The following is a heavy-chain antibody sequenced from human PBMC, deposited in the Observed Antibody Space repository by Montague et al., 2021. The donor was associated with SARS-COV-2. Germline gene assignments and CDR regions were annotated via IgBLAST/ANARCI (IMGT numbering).Heavy chain of an antibody. CDR2: LYYSGST. V-gene: IGHV4-61*01. CDR1: GGSVSSGSYY. D-gene: IGHD3-3*01. Sequence: SETLSLTCTVSGGSVSSGSYYWSWIRQPPGKGLEWVGNLYYSGSTXYNPSLKSRVTISVDTSKNQFSLKLSSVTAADTAVYYCARDPWHITIVGVVTRYGMDVWGQGTTVTLSS. CDR3: ARDPWHITIVGVVTRYGMDV. J-gene: IGHJ6*02.